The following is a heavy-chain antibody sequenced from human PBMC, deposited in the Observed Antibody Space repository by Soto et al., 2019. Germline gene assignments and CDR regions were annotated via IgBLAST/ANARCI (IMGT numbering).Heavy chain of an antibody. Sequence: QLQLQESGPGLVRPSETLFLTCTVSGGSISSSDYYWGWLRQPPGKGLEWIGTISHTEITYYNPSLKSRLTTSVDTSKNQFSLRLSSLTAADTALYYCARRYSGAYAWREWGQGTLITLSS. CDR1: GGSISSSDYY. D-gene: IGHD1-26*01. V-gene: IGHV4-39*01. CDR3: ARRYSGAYAWRE. CDR2: ISHTEIT. J-gene: IGHJ4*02.